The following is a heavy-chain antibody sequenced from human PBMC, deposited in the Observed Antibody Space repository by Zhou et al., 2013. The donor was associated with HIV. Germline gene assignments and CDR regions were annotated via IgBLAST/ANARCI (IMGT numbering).Heavy chain of an antibody. CDR3: AGYGRGYNWLYY. CDR1: GYSFSAYY. Sequence: QVQLVQSGSEVKKSGASVKVSCKASGYSFSAYYMHWVRQAPGQGLEYLGWIIPSSGDTRYAPNFQGRVTMTRDTSINTVYMELTRLKSDDTAVYYCAGYGRGYNWLYYWGQGTLVTVSS. J-gene: IGHJ4*02. CDR2: IIPSSGDT. D-gene: IGHD5-12*01. V-gene: IGHV1-2*02.